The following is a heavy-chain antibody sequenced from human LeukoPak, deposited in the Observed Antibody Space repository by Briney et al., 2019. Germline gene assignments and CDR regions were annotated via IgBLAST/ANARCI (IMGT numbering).Heavy chain of an antibody. J-gene: IGHJ4*02. D-gene: IGHD2-8*01. CDR1: GDSISSSSYY. V-gene: IGHV4-39*07. CDR3: AVGHIVLMVYAT. CDR2: TFYSGST. Sequence: PSETLSLTCTVSGDSISSSSYYWEWIRQPPGKGLEWIGSTFYSGSTYYNPSLKSRVTISVDTSKNQFSLKLSSVTAADTAVYYCAVGHIVLMVYATWGQGTLVTASS.